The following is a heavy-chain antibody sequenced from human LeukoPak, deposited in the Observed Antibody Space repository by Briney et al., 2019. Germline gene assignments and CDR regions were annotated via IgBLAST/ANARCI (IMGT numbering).Heavy chain of an antibody. CDR2: IYYSGST. V-gene: IGHV4-59*01. CDR1: GGSISSYY. J-gene: IGHJ4*02. Sequence: SETLSLTCTASGGSISSYYWSWIRQPPGKGLEWIGYIYYSGSTNYNPSLKSRVTISVDTSKNQFSLKLSSVTAADTAVYYCARAARGVVPAAIGVFDYWGQGTLVTVSS. D-gene: IGHD2-2*02. CDR3: ARAARGVVPAAIGVFDY.